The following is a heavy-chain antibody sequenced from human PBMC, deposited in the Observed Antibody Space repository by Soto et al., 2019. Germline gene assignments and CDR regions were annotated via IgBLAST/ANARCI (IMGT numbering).Heavy chain of an antibody. CDR3: ARDPGTGAALRAYHFDY. J-gene: IGHJ4*02. Sequence: XSVKVSCKASIYIFATYALHWVRQAPGQSLEWMGWINAGNGDTKYSEKFQGRVTITRDTSANTAYMELSSLRSEDTSVYYCARDPGTGAALRAYHFDYWGQGTLATVSS. CDR2: INAGNGDT. V-gene: IGHV1-3*01. CDR1: IYIFATYA. D-gene: IGHD1-1*01.